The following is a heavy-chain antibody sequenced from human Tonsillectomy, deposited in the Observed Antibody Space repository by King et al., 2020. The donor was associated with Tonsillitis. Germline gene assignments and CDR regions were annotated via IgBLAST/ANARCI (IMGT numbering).Heavy chain of an antibody. CDR1: GFTFSTLS. CDR2: ISSDSETI. D-gene: IGHD3-3*02. V-gene: IGHV3-48*04. J-gene: IGHJ6*02. CDR3: AATPLYIRVDYYYGMDV. Sequence: VQLVEAGGGLVQPGGSLRLSCAASGFTFSTLSMTWVRQAPGKGLEWGSYISSDSETIFYADSVKGRFTISRDNAKNSLYLQLNRLRAEDTAVYYCAATPLYIRVDYYYGMDVWGQGTTVTVSS.